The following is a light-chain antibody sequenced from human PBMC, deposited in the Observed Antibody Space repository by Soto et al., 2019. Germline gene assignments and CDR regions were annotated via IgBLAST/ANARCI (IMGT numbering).Light chain of an antibody. CDR1: SSDVGYYNY. CDR3: SSCTSSSTLLYA. V-gene: IGLV2-14*01. Sequence: QSALTQPASVSGSPGQSITISCTGTSSDVGYYNYVSWYRQHPGKAPRLMIYEVNNRPSGVSNRFSGSKSGNTASLTISGLQAEDEADYYCSSCTSSSTLLYAFGTGTKVTVL. J-gene: IGLJ1*01. CDR2: EVN.